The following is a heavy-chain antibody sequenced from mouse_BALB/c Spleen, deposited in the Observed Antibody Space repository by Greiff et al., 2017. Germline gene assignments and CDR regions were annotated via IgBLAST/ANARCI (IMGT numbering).Heavy chain of an antibody. D-gene: IGHD2-2*01. J-gene: IGHJ3*01. CDR2: ISSGGSYT. CDR1: GFTFSSYG. Sequence: EVKLVESGGDLVKPGGSLKLSCAASGFTFSSYGMSWVRQTPDKRLEWVATISSGGSYTYYPDSVKGRFTISRDNAKNTLYLQMSSLKSEDTAMYYCARGYGAWFAYWGQGTLVTVSA. V-gene: IGHV5-6*01. CDR3: ARGYGAWFAY.